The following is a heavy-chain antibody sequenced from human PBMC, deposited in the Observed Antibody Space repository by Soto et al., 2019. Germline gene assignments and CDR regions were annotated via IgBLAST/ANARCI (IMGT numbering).Heavy chain of an antibody. D-gene: IGHD4-17*01. Sequence: QMQLVQSGPEVKKTGTSVKVSCKASGFTFTRSVVQWVRQARGQRLEWIGWIVVGSDNTKYAQEFQERVTVTGDMSTSTAYMELSSLRSEDTAVYYCAAAYFGEYLRAFDIWGQGTMVTVSS. V-gene: IGHV1-58*01. CDR2: IVVGSDNT. CDR3: AAAYFGEYLRAFDI. J-gene: IGHJ3*02. CDR1: GFTFTRSV.